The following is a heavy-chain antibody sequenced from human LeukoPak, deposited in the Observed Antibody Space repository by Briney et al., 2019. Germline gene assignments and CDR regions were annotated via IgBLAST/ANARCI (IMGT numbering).Heavy chain of an antibody. Sequence: SVKVSCKTTGGTFSSYAISWVREAPGQALEWMGGIIPIFGTANYAQKFQGRVTITADESTSTAYMELSSLRSEDTAVYYCARVSQLYGDYGFAGLDYWGQGTLVTVSS. CDR3: ARVSQLYGDYGFAGLDY. D-gene: IGHD4-17*01. J-gene: IGHJ4*02. CDR1: GGTFSSYA. V-gene: IGHV1-69*13. CDR2: IIPIFGTA.